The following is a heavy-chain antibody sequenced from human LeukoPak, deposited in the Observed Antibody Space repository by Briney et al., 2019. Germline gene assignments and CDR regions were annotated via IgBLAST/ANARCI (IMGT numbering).Heavy chain of an antibody. CDR2: INPNSGGT. CDR3: ARSEQDIVVVVGDY. Sequence: ASVKVSCKASGYTFTGYYMHWVRQAPGQGLEWVGWINPNSGGTNYAQKFQGRVTMTRDTSISTAYMELSRLRSDDTAVYYCARSEQDIVVVVGDYWGQGTLVTVSS. CDR1: GYTFTGYY. D-gene: IGHD2-15*01. V-gene: IGHV1-2*02. J-gene: IGHJ4*02.